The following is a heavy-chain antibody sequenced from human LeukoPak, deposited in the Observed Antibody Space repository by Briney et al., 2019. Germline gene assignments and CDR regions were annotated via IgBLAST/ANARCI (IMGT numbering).Heavy chain of an antibody. CDR3: ARESTAGYNSSWYGFRN. CDR1: GFTFSGYW. Sequence: GGSLRLSCAASGFTFSGYWMSWVRQAPGKGLEWVANINQDGSEKYYVNSVKGRFTISRDNAKNSLFLQMGSLRVEDTAVYYCARESTAGYNSSWYGFRNWGQGTLVSVSS. J-gene: IGHJ1*01. V-gene: IGHV3-7*01. CDR2: INQDGSEK. D-gene: IGHD6-13*01.